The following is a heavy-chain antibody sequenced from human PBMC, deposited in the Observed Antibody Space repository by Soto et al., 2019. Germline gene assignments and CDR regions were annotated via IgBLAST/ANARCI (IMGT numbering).Heavy chain of an antibody. V-gene: IGHV3-74*01. CDR1: GFTFTNFW. CDR2: IDTSGTST. J-gene: IGHJ4*02. CDR3: ARDSWYFDV. Sequence: GGSLGLCCGASGFTFTNFWMPWVRQVPGKGLVWVSRIDTSGTSTSYADSVKGRFTISRDNAKSTVTLQMNRLRAEDTGVYYCARDSWYFDVWSQGSMVTVSS. D-gene: IGHD6-13*01.